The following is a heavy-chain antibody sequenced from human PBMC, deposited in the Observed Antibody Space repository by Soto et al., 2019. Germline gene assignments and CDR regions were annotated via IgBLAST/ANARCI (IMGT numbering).Heavy chain of an antibody. D-gene: IGHD6-19*01. CDR1: GFSLSTSGVG. J-gene: IGHJ4*02. Sequence: QITLKESGPTLVKPTQTLTLTCTFSGFSLSTSGVGVGWIRQSPGKALQWLALIYWNGDKRYNPSLKTRLTITKDTYKNQVVLTLTNMDPVDTATYSCAHRPSGWFLFDYWGQGTLVTVSS. CDR3: AHRPSGWFLFDY. V-gene: IGHV2-5*01. CDR2: IYWNGDK.